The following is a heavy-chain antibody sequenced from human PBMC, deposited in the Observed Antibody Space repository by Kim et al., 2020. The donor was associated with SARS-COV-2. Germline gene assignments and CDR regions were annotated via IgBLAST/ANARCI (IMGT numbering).Heavy chain of an antibody. V-gene: IGHV4-59*08. CDR1: GGSISSYY. Sequence: SETLSLTCTVSGGSISSYYWSWIRQPPGKGLEWIGYIYYSGSTNYNPSLKSRVTISVDTSKNQFSLKLSSVTAADTAVYYCARREDLLWFGELLWWFDPWGQGTLVTVSS. D-gene: IGHD3-10*01. J-gene: IGHJ5*02. CDR2: IYYSGST. CDR3: ARREDLLWFGELLWWFDP.